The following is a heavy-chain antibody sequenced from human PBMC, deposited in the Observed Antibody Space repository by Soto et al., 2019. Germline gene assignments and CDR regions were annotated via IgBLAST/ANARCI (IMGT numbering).Heavy chain of an antibody. V-gene: IGHV3-53*01. CDR3: ARDLNYLDY. CDR2: IYSGGNT. J-gene: IGHJ4*02. CDR1: GFTFSSYL. Sequence: GGSLRLSCAASGFTFSSYLMHWDRQAPGKGLEWVSVIYSGGNTYYADSVKGRFTISRDNSKNTLYLQMNSLRAEDTAVYYCARDLNYLDYWGQGTLVNVSS.